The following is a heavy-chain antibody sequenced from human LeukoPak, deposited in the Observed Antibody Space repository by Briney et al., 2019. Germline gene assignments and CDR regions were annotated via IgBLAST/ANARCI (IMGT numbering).Heavy chain of an antibody. V-gene: IGHV3-21*04. CDR1: GFTFSSYN. J-gene: IGHJ4*02. Sequence: GGSLRLSCAASGFTFSSYNMNWVRQAPGKGLEWVSSISSSSNYIYYADSVKGRFTISRDNAKNSLYLQMNSLRAEDTAVYYCAKDGDLYYYDSSGYYFDYWGQGTLVTVSS. CDR2: ISSSSNYI. CDR3: AKDGDLYYYDSSGYYFDY. D-gene: IGHD3-22*01.